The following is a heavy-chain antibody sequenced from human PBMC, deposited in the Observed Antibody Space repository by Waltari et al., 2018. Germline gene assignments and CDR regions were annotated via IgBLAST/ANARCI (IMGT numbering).Heavy chain of an antibody. CDR2: IRCDGGNK. V-gene: IGHV3-30*02. CDR1: GFTFSSYG. CDR3: AKGRHVAVGLGY. Sequence: QVQLVESGGGVVQPGGSLSLSCAASGFTFSSYGMHWVRQGPGKGLEWVAFIRCDGGNKDYAASVNGRFTSSRDNSKNTLYLQMNTLRAEGPAVYYSAKGRHVAVGLGYWGQGTLVTVSS. J-gene: IGHJ4*02. D-gene: IGHD6-19*01.